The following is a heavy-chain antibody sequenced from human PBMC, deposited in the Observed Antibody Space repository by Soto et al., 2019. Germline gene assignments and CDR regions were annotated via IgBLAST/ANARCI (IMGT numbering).Heavy chain of an antibody. Sequence: GGSVRLSCAASGFTFSSYGMHWVGQAPGKGLEWVAVIWYDGSNKYYADSVKGRFTISRDNSKNTLYLQMNSRRAEDTAVYYCARSRPNYYDSSGYYLEGAFDIWGQGTMVTVSS. J-gene: IGHJ3*02. V-gene: IGHV3-33*01. CDR2: IWYDGSNK. CDR3: ARSRPNYYDSSGYYLEGAFDI. D-gene: IGHD3-22*01. CDR1: GFTFSSYG.